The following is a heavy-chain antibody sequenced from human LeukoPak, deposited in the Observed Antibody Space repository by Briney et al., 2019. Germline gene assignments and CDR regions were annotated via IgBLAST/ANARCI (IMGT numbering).Heavy chain of an antibody. D-gene: IGHD1-26*01. J-gene: IGHJ4*02. CDR1: GGTFSSYA. Sequence: SVKVSCKASGGTFSSYAISWVRQAPGQGLEWMGGIIPIFGTANYAQKFQGRVTTTADESTSTAYMELRSLRSDDTAVYYCAREGGATTEFDYWGQGTLVTVSS. CDR2: IIPIFGTA. CDR3: AREGGATTEFDY. V-gene: IGHV1-69*01.